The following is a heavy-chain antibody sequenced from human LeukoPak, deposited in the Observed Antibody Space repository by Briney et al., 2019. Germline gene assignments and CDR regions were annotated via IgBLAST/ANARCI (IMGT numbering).Heavy chain of an antibody. CDR3: AKDSGVRFLEWSGGNHDAFDI. J-gene: IGHJ3*02. CDR1: GFTFSSYA. CDR2: ISGSGGST. Sequence: PGGSLRLSCAASGFTFSSYAMSWVRQAPGKGLEWVSAISGSGGSTYYADSAKGRFTISRDNSKNTLYLQMYSLRAEDTAVYYCAKDSGVRFLEWSGGNHDAFDIWGQGTMVTVSS. V-gene: IGHV3-23*01. D-gene: IGHD3-3*01.